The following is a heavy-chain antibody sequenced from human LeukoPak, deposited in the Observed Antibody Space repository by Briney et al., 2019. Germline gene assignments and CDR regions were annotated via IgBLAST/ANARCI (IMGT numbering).Heavy chain of an antibody. V-gene: IGHV3-30*02. J-gene: IGHJ4*02. CDR2: IRYDGSNK. D-gene: IGHD6-19*01. CDR1: GFTFSSYG. Sequence: GGSLRLSCAASGFTFSSYGIHWVRQAPGKGLEWVGFIRYDGSNKYYADSVKGRFTISRDNSKNTLYLQMNSLRAEDTAMYYCAKGSKAVLFTRDHYMDVWGQGTLVTVSS. CDR3: AKGSKAVLFTRDHYMDV.